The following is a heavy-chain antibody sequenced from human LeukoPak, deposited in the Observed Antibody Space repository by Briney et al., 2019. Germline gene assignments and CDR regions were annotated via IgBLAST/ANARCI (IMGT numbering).Heavy chain of an antibody. D-gene: IGHD3-10*01. V-gene: IGHV3-23*01. Sequence: GGSLRLSCAASGFTFSSYWMSWVRQAPGKGLEWVSAISGSGGSTYYADSVKGRFTISRDNSKNTLYLQMNSLRAEDTAVYYCAKDLVLWFGESLGSPFDYWGQGTLVTVSS. CDR2: ISGSGGST. CDR1: GFTFSSYW. J-gene: IGHJ4*02. CDR3: AKDLVLWFGESLGSPFDY.